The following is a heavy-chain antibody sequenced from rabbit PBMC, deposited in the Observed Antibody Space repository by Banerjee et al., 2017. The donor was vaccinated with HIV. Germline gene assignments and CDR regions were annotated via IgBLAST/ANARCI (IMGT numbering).Heavy chain of an antibody. CDR2: IYAGSSGST. CDR1: GFSFSSSYY. CDR3: ARGDPYGVIGYGYGSDL. V-gene: IGHV1S40*01. Sequence: QSLEESGGDLVKPEGSLTLTCTASGFSFSSSYYMCWVRQAPGKGLEWIACIYAGSSGSTYYATWAKGRFTISKTSKTTVTMQMSTLTAPDTAPYFCARGDPYGVIGYGYGSDLWGPGTLVTVS. J-gene: IGHJ4*01. D-gene: IGHD6-1*01.